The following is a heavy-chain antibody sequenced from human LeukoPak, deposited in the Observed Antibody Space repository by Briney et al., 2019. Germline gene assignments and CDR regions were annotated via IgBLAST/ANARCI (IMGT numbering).Heavy chain of an antibody. CDR1: GFTFSSYG. V-gene: IGHV3-30*18. CDR2: ITYDGSNK. Sequence: GGSLRLSCAASGFTFSSYGMHWVRQAPGKGLEWVAVITYDGSNKYYADSVKGRFTISRDNSKNTLYLQMNSLRAEDTAVYYCAKDGQSSVLYCSSTSCSLPPPPHWFDPWGQGTLVTVSS. D-gene: IGHD2-2*01. CDR3: AKDGQSSVLYCSSTSCSLPPPPHWFDP. J-gene: IGHJ5*02.